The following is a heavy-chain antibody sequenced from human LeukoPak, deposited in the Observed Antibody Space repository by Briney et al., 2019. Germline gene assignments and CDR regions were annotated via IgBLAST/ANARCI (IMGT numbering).Heavy chain of an antibody. J-gene: IGHJ6*02. V-gene: IGHV3-7*03. CDR2: VNRDGSET. CDR1: GFTLSNHW. CDR3: VRNNAMDV. D-gene: IGHD2-8*01. Sequence: GGSLRLSCAASGFTLSNHWMIWVRQVPGRGPEWVANVNRDGSETYYLDSVKGRFTISRDNAKNSLYLQMNSLRAEDTALYYCVRNNAMDVWGQGTTVIVSS.